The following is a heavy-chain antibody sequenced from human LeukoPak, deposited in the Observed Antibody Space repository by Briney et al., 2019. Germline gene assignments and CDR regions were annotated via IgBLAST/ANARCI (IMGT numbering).Heavy chain of an antibody. D-gene: IGHD1-26*01. CDR1: DGSISGYF. V-gene: IGHV4-59*01. CDR3: ARGRPVTGSFYFDY. Sequence: PSETLSLTCTVSDGSISGYFWSWIRQPPGKGLEWIGYIHASGSTNQSPSLKSRVTISVDTSKNQFSLKLTSVTAADTAVYYCARGRPVTGSFYFDYWGQGTLVTVSS. CDR2: IHASGST. J-gene: IGHJ4*02.